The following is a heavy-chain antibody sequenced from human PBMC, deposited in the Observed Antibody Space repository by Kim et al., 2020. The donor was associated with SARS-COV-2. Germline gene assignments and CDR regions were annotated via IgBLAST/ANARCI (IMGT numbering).Heavy chain of an antibody. CDR1: GFTLSAYS. J-gene: IGHJ4*02. CDR3: ASLHARGH. CDR2: ITGGSHNI. V-gene: IGHV3-48*02. D-gene: IGHD2-8*01. Sequence: GGSLRLSCADSGFTLSAYSMNWVRQAPGKGLEWISYITGGSHNIYQAESVTVRLTVSRDESKHLLFMQTNSLRDDDTAVYYCASLHARGHGVQGTPVTV.